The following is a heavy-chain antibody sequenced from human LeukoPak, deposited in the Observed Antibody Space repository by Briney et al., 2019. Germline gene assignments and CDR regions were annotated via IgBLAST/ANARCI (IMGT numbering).Heavy chain of an antibody. CDR3: ARGGGYSYGFGIVATPRPRAYYFDY. CDR1: GGSFSGYY. V-gene: IGHV4-34*01. Sequence: SETLSLTCAVYGGSFSGYYWSWIRQPPGKGLEWIGEINHSGSTNYNPSLKSRVTISVDTSKNQFSLKLSSVTVADTAVYYCARGGGYSYGFGIVATPRPRAYYFDYWGQGTLVTVSS. D-gene: IGHD5-12*01. J-gene: IGHJ4*02. CDR2: INHSGST.